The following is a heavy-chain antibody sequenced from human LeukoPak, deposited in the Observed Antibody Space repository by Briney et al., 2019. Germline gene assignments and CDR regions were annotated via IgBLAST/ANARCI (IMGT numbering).Heavy chain of an antibody. D-gene: IGHD1-26*01. J-gene: IGHJ4*02. CDR2: ISSDGGRT. V-gene: IGHV3-64D*09. CDR3: VKDPSGNYFYFDY. Sequence: PGGSLRLSCVASGFTVSDRYMDWVRQAPGKGLEYVSGISSDGGRTNYADSVKARFTISRDNSKVTLYLQMTSLRPEDTAIYYCVKDPSGNYFYFDYWGQGTLVTVSS. CDR1: GFTVSDRY.